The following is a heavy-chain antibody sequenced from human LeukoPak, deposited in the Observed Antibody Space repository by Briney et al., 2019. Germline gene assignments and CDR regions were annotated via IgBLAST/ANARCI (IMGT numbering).Heavy chain of an antibody. CDR3: AELGITMIGGV. Sequence: PGGSLRLSCAPSGFTFSSYEMNWVRHPRREGREWGTYISSSGSTIHYADSVEARFTLSRDIAKNSLYLKLNSVSAEDTAVYYSAELGITMIGGVWGKGTTVTISS. D-gene: IGHD3-10*02. CDR1: GFTFSSYE. V-gene: IGHV3-48*03. CDR2: ISSSGSTI. J-gene: IGHJ6*04.